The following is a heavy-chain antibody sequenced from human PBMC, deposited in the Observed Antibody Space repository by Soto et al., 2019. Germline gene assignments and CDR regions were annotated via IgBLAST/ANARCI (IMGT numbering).Heavy chain of an antibody. CDR1: GGTFSSA. J-gene: IGHJ4*02. V-gene: IGHV1-69*06. D-gene: IGHD2-2*02. Sequence: VQLVQSGAEVKKPGSSVKVSCKASGGTFSSAISWVRQAPGQGLEWMGGIIPIFGTANYAQKFQGRVTITADKATSTAYMELRSLRTADTAVYYCARSAHCTSPSGYTGLFDYWGQGTLVTVSP. CDR2: IIPIFGTA. CDR3: ARSAHCTSPSGYTGLFDY.